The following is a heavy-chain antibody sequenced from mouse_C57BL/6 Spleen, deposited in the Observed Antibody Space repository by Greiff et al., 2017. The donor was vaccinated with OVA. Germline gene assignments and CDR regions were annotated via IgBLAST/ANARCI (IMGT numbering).Heavy chain of an antibody. Sequence: QVHVKQPGAELVRPGSSVKLSCKASGYTFTSYWMHWVKQRPIQGLEWIGNIDPSDSETHYNQKFKDKATLTVDKSSSTAYMQLSSLTSEDSAVYYCARSEGTVVANDYWGQGTTLTVSS. V-gene: IGHV1-52*01. D-gene: IGHD1-1*01. CDR3: ARSEGTVVANDY. CDR1: GYTFTSYW. CDR2: IDPSDSET. J-gene: IGHJ2*01.